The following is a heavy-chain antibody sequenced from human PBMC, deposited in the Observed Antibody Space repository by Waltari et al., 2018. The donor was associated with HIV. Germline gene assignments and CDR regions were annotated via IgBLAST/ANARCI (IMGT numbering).Heavy chain of an antibody. J-gene: IGHJ3*01. D-gene: IGHD4-17*01. Sequence: VQLVESGGGLVQPGGSLSLSCAAPGFKFDDYAMYWFRQTPGKGLEWVSGISWNSDTIGYADSVKGRFTISRDNAKNSLSLQMNSLRAEDTALYYCAKVAMTAVTSYAIDVWGRGTMVTVSS. CDR2: ISWNSDTI. CDR3: AKVAMTAVTSYAIDV. V-gene: IGHV3-9*01. CDR1: GFKFDDYA.